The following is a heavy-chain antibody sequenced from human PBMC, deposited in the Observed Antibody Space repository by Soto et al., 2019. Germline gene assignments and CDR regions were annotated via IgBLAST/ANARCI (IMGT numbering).Heavy chain of an antibody. CDR2: ISAHNGNT. V-gene: IGHV1-18*01. D-gene: IGHD1-1*01. CDR3: ARGRYGDY. J-gene: IGHJ4*02. Sequence: QVHLVQSGAEVKKPGASVKVSCQGSGYAFTTYGITWVRQAPGQGLEWMGWISAHNGNTNYAQKLQGRVTVTRDTSTRTAYMELRRPRYDDTALYYCARGRYGDYWGQGALVTVSS. CDR1: GYAFTTYG.